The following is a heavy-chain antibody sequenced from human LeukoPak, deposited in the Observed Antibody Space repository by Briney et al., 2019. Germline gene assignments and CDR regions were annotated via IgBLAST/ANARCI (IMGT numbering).Heavy chain of an antibody. Sequence: GGSLRLSCAASGYTFSSYSINWVRQAPGKGLEWVSSISVRSNYIYYADSVRGRFTISRDDARDSLYLQMNSLRAEDTAVYYCVRLRRNSDTSGFYYYYDYWGQGTLVTVSS. V-gene: IGHV3-21*01. J-gene: IGHJ4*02. CDR3: VRLRRNSDTSGFYYYYDY. CDR1: GYTFSSYS. CDR2: ISVRSNYI. D-gene: IGHD3-22*01.